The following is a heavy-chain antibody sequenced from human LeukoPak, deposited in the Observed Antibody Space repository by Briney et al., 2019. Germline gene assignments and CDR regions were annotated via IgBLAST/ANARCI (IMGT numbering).Heavy chain of an antibody. J-gene: IGHJ3*02. CDR2: INPNSGGT. Sequence: WASVKVSCKASGYTFTGYYMHWVRHAPGQGLEWMGWINPNSGGTNYAQKFQGRVTMTRDTSISTAYMELSSLRSEDTAVYYCARGAAAADLRTFDIWGQGTMVTVSS. CDR1: GYTFTGYY. V-gene: IGHV1-2*02. CDR3: ARGAAAADLRTFDI. D-gene: IGHD6-13*01.